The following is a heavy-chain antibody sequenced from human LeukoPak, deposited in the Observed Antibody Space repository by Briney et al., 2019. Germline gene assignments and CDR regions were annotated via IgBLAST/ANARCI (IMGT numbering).Heavy chain of an antibody. V-gene: IGHV3-30-3*01. CDR1: GFAFSSLA. D-gene: IGHD2-15*01. CDR3: ARVGSRYCSGANCYDGF. J-gene: IGHJ4*02. Sequence: GGSLRLSCAVSGFAFSSLAMHWVRQAHGKGLERVAFISYDGNNQYYADSVKGRFTISRDNSKNTLYLQMNNLRAEDTAIYYCARVGSRYCSGANCYDGFWGQGTLVSVSS. CDR2: ISYDGNNQ.